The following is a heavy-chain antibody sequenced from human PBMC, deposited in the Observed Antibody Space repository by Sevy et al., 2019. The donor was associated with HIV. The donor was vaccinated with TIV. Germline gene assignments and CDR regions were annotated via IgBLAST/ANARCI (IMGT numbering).Heavy chain of an antibody. V-gene: IGHV3-53*01. CDR3: ARDSSRVGAFDI. CDR1: GFTVSSNY. J-gene: IGHJ3*02. D-gene: IGHD2-2*01. Sequence: GGSLRLSCAASGFTVSSNYMSWVRQAPGKGLEWVSVIYSGGSTYYADSVKGRFTISRDNSKNTLYHQMNSLRAEDTAVYYCARDSSRVGAFDIWGQGTMVTVSS. CDR2: IYSGGST.